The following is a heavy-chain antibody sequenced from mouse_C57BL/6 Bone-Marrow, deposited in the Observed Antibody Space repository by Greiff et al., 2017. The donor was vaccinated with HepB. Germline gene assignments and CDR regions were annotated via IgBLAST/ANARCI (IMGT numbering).Heavy chain of an antibody. J-gene: IGHJ3*01. V-gene: IGHV5-17*01. CDR1: GFTFSDYG. CDR3: ARSTTVGGTWFAY. D-gene: IGHD1-1*01. CDR2: ISSGSSTI. Sequence: DVQLVESGGGLVKPGGSLKLSCAASGFTFSDYGMHWVRQAPEKGLEWVAYISSGSSTIYYADTVKGRFTISRDNAKNTLFLQMTSLRSEDTAMYYCARSTTVGGTWFAYWGQGTLVTVSA.